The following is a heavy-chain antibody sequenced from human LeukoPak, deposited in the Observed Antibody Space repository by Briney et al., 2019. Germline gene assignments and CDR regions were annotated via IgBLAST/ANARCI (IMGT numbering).Heavy chain of an antibody. CDR3: AKDIAVAGYYFDY. D-gene: IGHD6-19*01. J-gene: IGHJ4*02. CDR2: ISGSGGST. Sequence: GGSLGLSCAASGFTFSSYAMSWVRQAPGKGLEWVSAISGSGGSTYYADSVKGRFTISRDNSENTLYLQMNSLRAEDTAVYYCAKDIAVAGYYFDYWGQGTLVTVSS. V-gene: IGHV3-23*01. CDR1: GFTFSSYA.